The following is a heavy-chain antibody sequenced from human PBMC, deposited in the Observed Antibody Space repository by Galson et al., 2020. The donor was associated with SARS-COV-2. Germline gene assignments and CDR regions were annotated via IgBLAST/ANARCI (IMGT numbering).Heavy chain of an antibody. CDR1: GFTFSSYA. V-gene: IGHV3-30*04. D-gene: IGHD2-15*01. J-gene: IGHJ4*02. Sequence: GGSLRLSCAASGFTFSSYAMHWVRQPPGKGLEWVAVISYDGSNKYYADSVKGRFTISRENSKNPLYLQMTSLRAEDSAVYYCARDAAILYYFAYWGQGTLVTVSS. CDR3: ARDAAILYYFAY. CDR2: ISYDGSNK.